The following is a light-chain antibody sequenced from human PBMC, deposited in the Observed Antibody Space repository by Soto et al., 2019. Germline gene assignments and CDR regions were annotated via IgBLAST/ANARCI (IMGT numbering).Light chain of an antibody. J-gene: IGKJ4*01. CDR1: QDISNY. CDR3: QQYENPLLT. V-gene: IGKV1-33*01. Sequence: DIQMTQSPSSLSASVGDRVTTTCQASQDISNYLNWYQQTPGKAPKLLIYDASNLETGVPSRFSGSVSGTDFTFTISGLQPEDTATYYCQQYENPLLTFGGGTKVEIK. CDR2: DAS.